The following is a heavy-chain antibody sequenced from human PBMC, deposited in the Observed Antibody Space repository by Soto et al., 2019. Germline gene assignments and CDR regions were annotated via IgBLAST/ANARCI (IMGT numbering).Heavy chain of an antibody. CDR3: ARGGGYCSSTSCYREDWFDP. CDR1: GGSISSGDYY. D-gene: IGHD2-2*02. CDR2: IYYSGST. Sequence: PSETLSLTCTVSGGSISSGDYYWSWIRQPPGKGLEWIGYIYYSGSTYYNPSLESRVTISVDTSKNQFSLKLSSVTAADTAVYYCARGGGYCSSTSCYREDWFDPWGQGTLVTVSS. V-gene: IGHV4-30-4*01. J-gene: IGHJ5*02.